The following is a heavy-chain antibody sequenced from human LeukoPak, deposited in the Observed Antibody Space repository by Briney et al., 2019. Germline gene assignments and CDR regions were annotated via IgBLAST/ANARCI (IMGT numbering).Heavy chain of an antibody. CDR3: ARMGAIAGASANPDL. CDR1: GGSLSGYY. CDR2: IYYSGST. D-gene: IGHD4/OR15-4a*01. Sequence: SETLSLTCTVSGGSLSGYYWRWIRQPPGKGLEWIGYIYYSGSTSYNPSLNSRVTMSVDTSKNQFSLKLSSVTAADTAVYYCARMGAIAGASANPDLWGQGTLVTVSS. J-gene: IGHJ5*02. V-gene: IGHV4-59*01.